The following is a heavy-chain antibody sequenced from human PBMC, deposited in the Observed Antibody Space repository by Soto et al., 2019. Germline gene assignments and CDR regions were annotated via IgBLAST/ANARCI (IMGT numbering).Heavy chain of an antibody. CDR3: ANVLVVVANDGMDV. V-gene: IGHV2-5*02. J-gene: IGHJ6*02. CDR2: IYWDDDK. Sequence: QITLKESGPTLVKPTQTLTLTCTFSGFSLSTSGVGVGWIRQPPGKALEWLALIYWDDDKRYSPSLTSRLTITKDISKNQVVLTMTYMDPVDTAIYYGANVLVVVANDGMDVWGQGTTVTVSS. D-gene: IGHD2-15*01. CDR1: GFSLSTSGVG.